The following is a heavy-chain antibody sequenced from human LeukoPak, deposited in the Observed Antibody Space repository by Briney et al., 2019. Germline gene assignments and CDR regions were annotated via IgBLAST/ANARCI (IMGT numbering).Heavy chain of an antibody. V-gene: IGHV3-23*01. CDR2: IRASGRTT. CDR1: GFNFGNYG. D-gene: IGHD1-26*01. CDR3: AKQYSGNTGAFNI. J-gene: IGHJ3*02. Sequence: GGSLRLSCAASGFNFGNYGMNWVRQAPGKGLEWVSGIRASGRTTDYADSVKGRFTISRDNSKNTLYLQMNSLRAEDTAVYYCAKQYSGNTGAFNIWGQGTMVTVSS.